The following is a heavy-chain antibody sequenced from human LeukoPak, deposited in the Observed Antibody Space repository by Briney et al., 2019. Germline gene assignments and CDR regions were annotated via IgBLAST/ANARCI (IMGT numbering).Heavy chain of an antibody. CDR2: ISTSGST. J-gene: IGHJ6*03. D-gene: IGHD2-2*01. V-gene: IGHV4-4*07. CDR1: GGSVNGYY. Sequence: SETLSLTCSVSGGSVNGYYWGWIRQPAGKGLEWIGRISTSGSTNYNPSLKSRVTISLDNSKNQFSLTLTSVTAADTAIYFCARTVFGSTSPTRYYYYMDVWGKGATVTVSS. CDR3: ARTVFGSTSPTRYYYYMDV.